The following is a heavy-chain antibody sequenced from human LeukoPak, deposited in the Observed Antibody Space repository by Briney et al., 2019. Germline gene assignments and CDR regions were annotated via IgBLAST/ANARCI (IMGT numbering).Heavy chain of an antibody. D-gene: IGHD3-3*01. Sequence: GSLRLSCAASGFTFSSYAMSWVRQAPGKGLEWIGEINHSGSTNYNPSLKSRVTISVDTSKNQFSLKLSSVTAADTAVYYCARGPSGGITIFGVALAPFDYWGQGTLVTVSS. J-gene: IGHJ4*02. CDR1: GFTFSSYA. CDR2: INHSGST. CDR3: ARGPSGGITIFGVALAPFDY. V-gene: IGHV4-34*01.